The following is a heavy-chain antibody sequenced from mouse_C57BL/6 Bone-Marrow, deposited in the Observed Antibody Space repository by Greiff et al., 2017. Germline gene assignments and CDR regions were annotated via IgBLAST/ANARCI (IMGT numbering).Heavy chain of an antibody. CDR3: ARQPGYYYGSSLYAMDY. Sequence: EVMLVESGGGLVQPGGSLKLSCAASGFTFSDYYMYWVRQTPEKRLEWVAYISNGGGSTYYPDTVKGRFTIARDNAKNTLYLQMSRLKSEDTDMYYCARQPGYYYGSSLYAMDYWGQGTSVTVSS. D-gene: IGHD1-1*01. V-gene: IGHV5-12*01. CDR2: ISNGGGST. J-gene: IGHJ4*01. CDR1: GFTFSDYY.